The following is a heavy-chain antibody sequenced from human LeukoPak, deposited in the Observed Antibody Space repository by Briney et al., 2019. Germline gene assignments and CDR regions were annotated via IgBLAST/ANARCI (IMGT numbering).Heavy chain of an antibody. CDR3: ARQRDMAFDY. D-gene: IGHD5-24*01. Sequence: SETLSLTCTVSGGSFSNGAFCWGWVRQPPGKGLEWIGSIFYSGSTYYKRSLTSRATISIDTSNNQFSLKLSSVTAADTAVYYCARQRDMAFDYWGQGTLVTVSS. CDR1: GGSFSNGAFC. J-gene: IGHJ4*02. CDR2: IFYSGST. V-gene: IGHV4-39*01.